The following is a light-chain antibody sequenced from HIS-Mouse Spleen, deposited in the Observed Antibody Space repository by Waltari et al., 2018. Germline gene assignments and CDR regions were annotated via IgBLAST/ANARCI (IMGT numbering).Light chain of an antibody. V-gene: IGLV1-47*01. CDR1: SSNIGSNY. Sequence: QSVLTQPPSASGTPGQRVTISCSGSSSNIGSNYVYWYQQLPGTAPKLLIYRNNRRPSGVPNRFPGSKSGTSASLAISGLRSEDEADYYCAAWDDSLSGVVFGGGTKLTVL. CDR3: AAWDDSLSGVV. CDR2: RNN. J-gene: IGLJ2*01.